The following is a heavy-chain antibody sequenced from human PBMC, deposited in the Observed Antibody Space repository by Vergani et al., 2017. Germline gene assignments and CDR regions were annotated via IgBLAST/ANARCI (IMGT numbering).Heavy chain of an antibody. Sequence: QLQLQESDPGLVKPSETLSLTCTVSGGSIRSTFYYWGWIRQPPGKGLEWIGEINHSGSTNYNPSLKSRVTISVDTSKNQFSLKLSSVTAADTAVYYCARVQELYDFWSGYRVRYYYYMDVWGKGTTVTVSS. V-gene: IGHV4-39*07. D-gene: IGHD3-3*01. CDR1: GGSIRSTFYY. J-gene: IGHJ6*03. CDR3: ARVQELYDFWSGYRVRYYYYMDV. CDR2: INHSGST.